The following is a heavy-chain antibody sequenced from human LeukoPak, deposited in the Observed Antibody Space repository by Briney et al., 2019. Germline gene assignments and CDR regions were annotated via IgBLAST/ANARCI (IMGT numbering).Heavy chain of an antibody. J-gene: IGHJ4*02. CDR3: ARDLYGDYAFDY. CDR1: GFTFKTYG. D-gene: IGHD4-17*01. Sequence: GGSLRLSCAASGFTFKTYGMNWVRQAPGKGLEWVSSIRSSNSYIYYADSVKGRFTISRDNAKNSLYLQMNSLRAEDTAVYYCARDLYGDYAFDYWGQGIMVTVSS. V-gene: IGHV3-21*01. CDR2: IRSSNSYI.